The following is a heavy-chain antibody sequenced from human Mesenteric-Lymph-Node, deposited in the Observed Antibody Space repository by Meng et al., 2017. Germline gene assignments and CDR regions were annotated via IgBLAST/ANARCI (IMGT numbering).Heavy chain of an antibody. D-gene: IGHD6-19*01. V-gene: IGHV1-2*02. CDR3: AIFYSSGWSRGSLDY. Sequence: ASVKVSCKASGYTFTGYYMHWVRQAPGQGLEWMGWINPNSGGTNYAQKFQGRVTMTRDTSISTAYMELSRLRSDDTAVYYCAIFYSSGWSRGSLDYWGQGTLVTVSS. CDR1: GYTFTGYY. J-gene: IGHJ4*02. CDR2: INPNSGGT.